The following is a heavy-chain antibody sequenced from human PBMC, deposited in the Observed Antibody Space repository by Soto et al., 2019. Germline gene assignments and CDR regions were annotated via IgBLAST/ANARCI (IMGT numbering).Heavy chain of an antibody. CDR1: GFTFSNYA. Sequence: GGSLRLSCAASGFTFSNYAISWVRQGPGEGLEWVSTTIGSGGSTYYTDSVKGRFTVSRDNSRNTLYMEMNSLRAEDTAVYHCAKEAQSGFSYFDYWGPGALVTVSS. V-gene: IGHV3-23*01. CDR2: TIGSGGST. J-gene: IGHJ4*01. D-gene: IGHD3-22*01. CDR3: AKEAQSGFSYFDY.